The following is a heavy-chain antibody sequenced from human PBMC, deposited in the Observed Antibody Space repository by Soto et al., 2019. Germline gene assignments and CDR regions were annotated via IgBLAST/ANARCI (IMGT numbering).Heavy chain of an antibody. CDR2: ISYDGSNK. D-gene: IGHD3-10*01. V-gene: IGHV3-30*18. CDR1: GFTFSSYG. Sequence: QVQLVESGGGVVQPGRSLRLSCAASGFTFSSYGMHWVRQAPGKGLEWVAVISYDGSNKYYADSVKGRFTISRDNSKNTLYLHMNSLTAEDTAVYYCAKDWYGGSASYYYGMDVWGQGTTVTVSS. J-gene: IGHJ6*02. CDR3: AKDWYGGSASYYYGMDV.